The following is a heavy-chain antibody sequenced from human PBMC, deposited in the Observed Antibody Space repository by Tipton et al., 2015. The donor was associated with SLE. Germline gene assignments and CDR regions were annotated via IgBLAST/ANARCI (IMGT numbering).Heavy chain of an antibody. CDR1: AFSVSAYH. Sequence: SLRLSCAASAFSVSAYHMTWVRQAPGKGLEWVSVSYIGGGTDYAESVKGRFTFSRDSSENTLYLQMNSLRAEDTAVYYCAKSLRYSHGNDAFDIWGQGTMVAVSS. J-gene: IGHJ3*02. CDR2: SYIGGGT. V-gene: IGHV3-53*05. CDR3: AKSLRYSHGNDAFDI. D-gene: IGHD5-18*01.